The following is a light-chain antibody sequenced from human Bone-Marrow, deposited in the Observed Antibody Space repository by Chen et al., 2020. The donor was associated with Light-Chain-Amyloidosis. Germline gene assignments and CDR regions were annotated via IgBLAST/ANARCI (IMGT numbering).Light chain of an antibody. Sequence: SYVLTQPSSLSVAPGQTATISCWGNNIGSTSVHWYQQTPGQAPLLVVYDDSDRPSVIPERLSGSNSGNTATLTISRVEAGDEADYYCQVWDRSSDRPVFGGGTKLTVL. CDR2: DDS. J-gene: IGLJ3*02. V-gene: IGLV3-21*02. CDR3: QVWDRSSDRPV. CDR1: NIGSTS.